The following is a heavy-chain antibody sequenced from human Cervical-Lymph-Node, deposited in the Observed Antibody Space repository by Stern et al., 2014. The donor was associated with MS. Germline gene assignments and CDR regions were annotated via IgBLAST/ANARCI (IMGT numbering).Heavy chain of an antibody. J-gene: IGHJ4*02. CDR2: IFPGGSAI. CDR1: GYTFTSYW. CDR3: ARQRYFDY. Sequence: VHLVESGPEVKRPGESLKISCQASGYTFTSYWIGWVRQMPGKGLEWIAIIFPGGSAIRYSPPSQCQVTISADKSSSTAYLQWNNLKASDTAIYYCARQRYFDYWGQGTLVTVSS. V-gene: IGHV5-51*01.